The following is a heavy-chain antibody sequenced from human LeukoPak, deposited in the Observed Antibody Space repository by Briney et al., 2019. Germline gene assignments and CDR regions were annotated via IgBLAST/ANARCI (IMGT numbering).Heavy chain of an antibody. V-gene: IGHV6-1*01. J-gene: IGHJ2*01. D-gene: IGHD6-13*01. CDR2: TYYRSKWYN. CDR1: GDSVSSNSAA. Sequence: SQTLSLTCAISGDSVSSNSAAWNWIRQSPSRGLEWLGRTYYRSKWYNDYAVSVKCRITINPDTSKNQFSLQLNSVTPEDTAVYYCARAPTGYSSSWYSYWYFDLWGRGTLVTVSS. CDR3: ARAPTGYSSSWYSYWYFDL.